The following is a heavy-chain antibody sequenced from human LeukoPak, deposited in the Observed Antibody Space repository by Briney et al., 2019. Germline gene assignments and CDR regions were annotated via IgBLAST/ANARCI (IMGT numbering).Heavy chain of an antibody. CDR3: ARCEYQLLSDP. V-gene: IGHV4-30-4*08. CDR1: GGSISSGDYF. J-gene: IGHJ5*02. Sequence: SETLSLTCSVSGGSISSGDYFWTWIRQPPGKGLEWIGYIYHSGNTYYTPTLKSRLTISLDTSKNQFSLKLRSVTAADAAVYYCARCEYQLLSDPWGQGTLVTVSS. D-gene: IGHD2-2*01. CDR2: IYHSGNT.